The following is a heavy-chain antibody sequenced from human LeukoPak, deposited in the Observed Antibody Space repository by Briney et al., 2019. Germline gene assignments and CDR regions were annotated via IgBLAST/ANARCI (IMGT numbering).Heavy chain of an antibody. Sequence: GGSLRLSCAASGFIFSTYGMHWVRQAPGKGLEWVSYINTRGTSIYYKDSVKGRFTISRDNAKNSLYLQMSSLRAEDTAVYYCVRVATSGTQYDAFHIWGQGTMVTVSS. CDR3: VRVATSGTQYDAFHI. J-gene: IGHJ3*02. D-gene: IGHD6-13*01. CDR1: GFIFSTYG. V-gene: IGHV3-48*04. CDR2: INTRGTSI.